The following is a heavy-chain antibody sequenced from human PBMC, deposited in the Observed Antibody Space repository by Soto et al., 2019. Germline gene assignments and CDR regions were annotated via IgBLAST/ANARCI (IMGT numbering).Heavy chain of an antibody. V-gene: IGHV3-30-3*01. Sequence: QVQLVESGGGVVQPGRSLRLSCAASGFTFSSYAMHWVRQAPGKGLEWVAVISYDGSNKYYADSVKGRFTISRDNSKNALYLQMNSLIAEDTAVYYCARSMVRGMYYYYGMDVWGQGTTVTVSS. CDR2: ISYDGSNK. CDR1: GFTFSSYA. J-gene: IGHJ6*02. D-gene: IGHD3-10*01. CDR3: ARSMVRGMYYYYGMDV.